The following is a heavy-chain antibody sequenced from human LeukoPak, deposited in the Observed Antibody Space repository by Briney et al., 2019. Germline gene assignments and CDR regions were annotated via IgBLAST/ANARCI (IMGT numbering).Heavy chain of an antibody. CDR1: GYTFTSYG. J-gene: IGHJ4*02. D-gene: IGHD3-10*01. Sequence: GASVKVSCKASGYTFTSYGISWVRQAPGQGLEWMGWISAYNGNTNYAQKLQGRVTMTTDTSTSTAYMELRSLRSDDTAVYYCAGDFRERLLWFGELPDLGYWGQGTLVTVSS. CDR3: AGDFRERLLWFGELPDLGY. V-gene: IGHV1-18*01. CDR2: ISAYNGNT.